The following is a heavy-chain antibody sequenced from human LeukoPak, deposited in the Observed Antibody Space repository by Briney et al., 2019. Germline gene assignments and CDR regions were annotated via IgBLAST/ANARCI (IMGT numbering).Heavy chain of an antibody. CDR1: GFTFSIYA. V-gene: IGHV3-30-3*01. J-gene: IGHJ4*02. D-gene: IGHD2-15*01. Sequence: ERSLRLSCAAPGFTFSIYAMHWVRQAPGKGLEWVAVISYDGSNKYYADSVKGRFTISRDNSKNTLYLQMNSLRAEDTALYYCARDRGYCSGGSCSLTNYFDSWGQGTLVTVSS. CDR3: ARDRGYCSGGSCSLTNYFDS. CDR2: ISYDGSNK.